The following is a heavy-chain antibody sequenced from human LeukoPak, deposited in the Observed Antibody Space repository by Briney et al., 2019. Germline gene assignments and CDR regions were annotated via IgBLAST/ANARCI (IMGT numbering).Heavy chain of an antibody. Sequence: SETLSLTCSVSGASVSSYYWNWVRQTPGKGLEWIGNIYSSGNTYYNASLKSRVTIYIDTSKNQFSLNLSSVTAADTAVYYCAKSGGSGLIDYWGQGTLVTVSS. D-gene: IGHD1-26*01. CDR1: GASVSSYY. CDR3: AKSGGSGLIDY. V-gene: IGHV4-59*04. J-gene: IGHJ4*02. CDR2: IYSSGNT.